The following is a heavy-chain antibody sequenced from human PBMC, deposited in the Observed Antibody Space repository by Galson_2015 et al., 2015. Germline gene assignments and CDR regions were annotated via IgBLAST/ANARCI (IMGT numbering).Heavy chain of an antibody. CDR2: ISPHNGNT. CDR1: GYTFTRFG. Sequence: SVKVSCKASGYTFTRFGVSWIRQAPGQGLEWMGGISPHNGNTYYAQDFQGRVILTTETSTTTAYMDLTSLRSDDTAVYYCARLTYTPTYYFDLWGQGTLLTVSS. D-gene: IGHD3-9*01. V-gene: IGHV1-18*01. J-gene: IGHJ4*02. CDR3: ARLTYTPTYYFDL.